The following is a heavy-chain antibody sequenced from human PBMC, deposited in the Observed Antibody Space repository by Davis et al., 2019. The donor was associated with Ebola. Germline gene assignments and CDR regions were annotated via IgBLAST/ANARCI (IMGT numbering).Heavy chain of an antibody. CDR2: VYYSGSI. CDR3: ARHQNVWYYFDH. V-gene: IGHV4-61*05. D-gene: IGHD2-8*02. CDR1: GGSISSSSYY. Sequence: MPSETLSLTCTVSGGSISSSSYYWNWIRQPPGKGLEWIGHVYYSGSINYNPSLKSRVTISVDTSKNQFSLHLNSVTPEDTAVYYCARHQNVWYYFDHWGQGTLVTVSS. J-gene: IGHJ4*02.